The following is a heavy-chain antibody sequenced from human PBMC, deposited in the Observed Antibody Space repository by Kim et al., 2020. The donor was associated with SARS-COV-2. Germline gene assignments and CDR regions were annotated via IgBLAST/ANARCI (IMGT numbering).Heavy chain of an antibody. J-gene: IGHJ4*02. CDR2: FYYTGTM. CDR3: ARRSRGDGSPGY. CDR1: GGSFSTSSYY. Sequence: SETLSLTCTVSGGSFSTSSYYWDWIRQPPGKGLEWIGGFYYTGTMYFNPSLKSRVTISVDTSKKQFSLKLTSVTAADTAVYYCARRSRGDGSPGYWGQGTLVTVSP. D-gene: IGHD3-16*01. V-gene: IGHV4-39*01.